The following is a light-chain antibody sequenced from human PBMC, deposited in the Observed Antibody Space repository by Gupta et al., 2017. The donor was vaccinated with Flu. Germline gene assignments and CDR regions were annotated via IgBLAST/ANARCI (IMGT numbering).Light chain of an antibody. J-gene: IGLJ1*01. CDR3: SSYTSTTTTYV. V-gene: IGLV2-14*01. Sequence: QSALTQPASVSGSPGQSITISCTGTSSDVGAYHYVSWYQQHPGKAPKLMIYEVSNRPSGVSDRFSASKSGNTASLTISGLQAEDEADYYCSSYTSTTTTYVFGTGTKVTVL. CDR2: EVS. CDR1: SSDVGAYHY.